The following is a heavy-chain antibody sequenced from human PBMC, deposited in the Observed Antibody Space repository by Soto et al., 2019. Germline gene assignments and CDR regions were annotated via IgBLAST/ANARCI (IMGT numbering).Heavy chain of an antibody. CDR1: GFTFSTSS. CDR3: VRESIRAITGPY. CDR2: TRFSGGII. J-gene: IGHJ4*02. Sequence: EAQLVESGGGLVQPGGSLRLSCAASGFTFSTSSMSWVRQAPGKGLEWVSYTRFSGGIIYYADSVRGRFAISRDNAKNSLYLEMNSLRAEDTAVYYCVRESIRAITGPYCGQGTLVTGSS. D-gene: IGHD1-20*01. V-gene: IGHV3-48*01.